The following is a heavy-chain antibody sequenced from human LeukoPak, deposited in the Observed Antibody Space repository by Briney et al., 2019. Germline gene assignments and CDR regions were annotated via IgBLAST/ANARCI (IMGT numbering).Heavy chain of an antibody. Sequence: GGSLRLSRAASGFTLSIYGKHWVRQAPGRGREGGAVIPYDGSNKYYADSVKGRFTISRDNSKNTLYLQVNSLRAEDTAVYYCGKDLGRCCSGGSCYSGFDYWGQGSLVTVSS. J-gene: IGHJ4*02. CDR2: IPYDGSNK. CDR1: GFTLSIYG. V-gene: IGHV3-30*02. CDR3: GKDLGRCCSGGSCYSGFDY. D-gene: IGHD2-15*01.